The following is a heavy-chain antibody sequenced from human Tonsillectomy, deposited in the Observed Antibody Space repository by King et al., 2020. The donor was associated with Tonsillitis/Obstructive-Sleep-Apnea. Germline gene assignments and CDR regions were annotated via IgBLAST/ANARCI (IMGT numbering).Heavy chain of an antibody. J-gene: IGHJ4*02. Sequence: VQLQQWGAGLLKPSETLSLTCAVYGGSFRGYYWSWIRQPPGKALEWIGEINHGGSTRYNPSLKSRVTISLDSSKNQFSLKLNSMTAAETAVYYCARGDLLTGYYASTDFDYWGQGTLVTVSS. V-gene: IGHV4-34*01. CDR3: ARGDLLTGYYASTDFDY. D-gene: IGHD3-9*01. CDR1: GGSFRGYY. CDR2: INHGGST.